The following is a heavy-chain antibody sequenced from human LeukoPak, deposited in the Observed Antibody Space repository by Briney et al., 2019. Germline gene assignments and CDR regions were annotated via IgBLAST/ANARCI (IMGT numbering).Heavy chain of an antibody. J-gene: IGHJ3*02. Sequence: GGSLRLSCAASGFTFSNYSMNWVRQAPGKGLEWVSSISSRSTYIYHADSVKGRFTISRDNAKNSLYLQMNSLRAEDTAVYYCARGRDGYNLVDAFDIWGQGIMVTVSS. V-gene: IGHV3-21*01. D-gene: IGHD5-24*01. CDR3: ARGRDGYNLVDAFDI. CDR2: ISSRSTYI. CDR1: GFTFSNYS.